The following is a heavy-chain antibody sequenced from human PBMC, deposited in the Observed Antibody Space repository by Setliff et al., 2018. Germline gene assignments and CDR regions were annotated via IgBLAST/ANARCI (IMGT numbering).Heavy chain of an antibody. CDR2: INPNSGGT. Sequence: ASVKVSCKVSGYTFTGYYMHWVRQAPGQGLEWMGWINPNSGGTNYAQKFQGWVTMTRDTSISTAYMELSRLRSDDTAVYYCARGRLPESWEGYSYGHTLDAFDIWGQGTMVTVSS. V-gene: IGHV1-2*04. J-gene: IGHJ3*02. D-gene: IGHD5-18*01. CDR1: GYTFTGYY. CDR3: ARGRLPESWEGYSYGHTLDAFDI.